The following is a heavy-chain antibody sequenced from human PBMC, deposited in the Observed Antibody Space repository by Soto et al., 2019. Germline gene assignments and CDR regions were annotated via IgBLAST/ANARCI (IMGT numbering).Heavy chain of an antibody. CDR1: GITIRNYP. V-gene: IGHV3-23*01. Sequence: EVQLQESGGGLVQPGGSLRLSCAASGITIRNYPMSWVRQAPGKGLDWGSGISGSGDRTYYADSAKGRFTISKDFSKSSLYLQMDSLRVEDTAVYFCVKDDGGNPSTEPHWGQGTLVTVSS. D-gene: IGHD2-15*01. CDR3: VKDDGGNPSTEPH. J-gene: IGHJ4*02. CDR2: ISGSGDRT.